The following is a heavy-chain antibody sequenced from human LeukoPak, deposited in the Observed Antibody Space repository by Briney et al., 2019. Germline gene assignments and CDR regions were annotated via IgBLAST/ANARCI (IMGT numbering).Heavy chain of an antibody. CDR3: ARGLWFGDEDPPYFDY. J-gene: IGHJ4*02. Sequence: PSETLSLTCTVSGGSISSSNYYWNWIRQPAGKGLEWIGRIYTSGSTNYNPSLKSRVTISVDTSKNQFSLKLSSVTAADTALYYCARGLWFGDEDPPYFDYWGQGTLVTVSS. CDR1: GGSISSSNYY. D-gene: IGHD3-10*01. V-gene: IGHV4-61*02. CDR2: IYTSGST.